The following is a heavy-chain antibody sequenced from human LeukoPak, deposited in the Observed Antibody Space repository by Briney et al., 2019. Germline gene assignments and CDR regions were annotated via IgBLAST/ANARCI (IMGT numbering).Heavy chain of an antibody. V-gene: IGHV3-23*01. CDR2: ISGSGGST. CDR1: GFTFSSYT. CDR3: AKEGGSRGYFDY. J-gene: IGHJ4*02. Sequence: PGGSLRLSCAASGFTFSSYTMSRVRQAPGKGLEXVSAISGSGGSTYYADSVKGRFTISRDNSKNTLYLQMNSLRAEDTAVYYCAKEGGSRGYFDYWGQGTLVTVSS.